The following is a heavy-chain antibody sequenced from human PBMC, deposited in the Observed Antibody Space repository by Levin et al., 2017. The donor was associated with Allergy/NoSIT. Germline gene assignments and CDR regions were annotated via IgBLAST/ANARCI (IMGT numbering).Heavy chain of an antibody. CDR3: ARDLSGWSVGGYYYYGMDV. D-gene: IGHD6-25*01. CDR2: ISYDGSNK. J-gene: IGHJ6*02. V-gene: IGHV3-30*04. CDR1: GFTFSSYA. Sequence: GGSLRLSCAASGFTFSSYAMHWVRQAPGKGLEWVAVISYDGSNKYYADSVKGRFTISRDNSKNTLYLHMNSLRAEDTAVYYCARDLSGWSVGGYYYYGMDVWGQGTTVTVSS.